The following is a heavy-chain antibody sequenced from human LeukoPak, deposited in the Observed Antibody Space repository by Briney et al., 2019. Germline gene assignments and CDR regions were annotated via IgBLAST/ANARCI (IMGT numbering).Heavy chain of an antibody. Sequence: SVKVSCKASGGTFSSYAISWVRQAPGQGLEWMGGIIPIFGTANYAQKFQGRVTITTDESTSTAYMELSSLRSEDTAVYYCTRAYYYGSGSYANWGQGTLVTVSS. CDR1: GGTFSSYA. J-gene: IGHJ4*02. V-gene: IGHV1-69*05. D-gene: IGHD3-10*01. CDR3: TRAYYYGSGSYAN. CDR2: IIPIFGTA.